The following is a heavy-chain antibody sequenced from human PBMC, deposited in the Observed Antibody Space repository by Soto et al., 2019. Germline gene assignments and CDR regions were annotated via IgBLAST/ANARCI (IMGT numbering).Heavy chain of an antibody. CDR3: ARERESGRYPMEV. D-gene: IGHD1-26*01. V-gene: IGHV1-2*02. J-gene: IGHJ6*01. CDR2: INPNSGGT. CDR1: GYTVTVYY. Sequence: ASVXVSCKASGYTVTVYYMHLVRQAPGQGLDWMGWINPNSGGTNYAQKFQGRVTMTRDTSISTAYMELSRLRSDDTAVYYCARERESGRYPMEVWGQGTTV.